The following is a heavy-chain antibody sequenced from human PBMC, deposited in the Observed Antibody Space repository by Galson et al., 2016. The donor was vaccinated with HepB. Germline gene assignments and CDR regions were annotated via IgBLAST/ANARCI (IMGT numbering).Heavy chain of an antibody. J-gene: IGHJ4*02. D-gene: IGHD4-17*01. CDR2: ISGGGRNT. V-gene: IGHV3-23*01. CDR1: GFPFSGYA. Sequence: SLRLSCAASGFPFSGYAMSWVRQAPGKGLEWISAISGGGRNTYYADSVTGRFTISRDNSKKTLYLQMNSLRAEDTAVYYCASHDYGDHYFDSWGQGTLVTFSS. CDR3: ASHDYGDHYFDS.